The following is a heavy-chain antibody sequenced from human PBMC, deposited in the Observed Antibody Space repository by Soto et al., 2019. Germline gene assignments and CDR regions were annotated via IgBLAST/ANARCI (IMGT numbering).Heavy chain of an antibody. D-gene: IGHD4-17*01. Sequence: SETLSLTCTVSGGSVTNSSYYWGWIRQSPGKGLEWIGSVYYRGRSYSKSSVKSRVTISVDTSKNRFSLSLNSVAASDTAVYFCVSQRTTVPTQAYFDYWGPGALVTVSS. CDR3: VSQRTTVPTQAYFDY. J-gene: IGHJ4*02. CDR2: VYYRGRS. CDR1: GGSVTNSSYY. V-gene: IGHV4-39*01.